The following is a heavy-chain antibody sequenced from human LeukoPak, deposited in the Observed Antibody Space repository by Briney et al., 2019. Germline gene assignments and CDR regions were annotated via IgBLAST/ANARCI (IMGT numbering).Heavy chain of an antibody. D-gene: IGHD6-13*01. CDR3: AGGVYIAAAQYGY. CDR1: GGSLSSYY. V-gene: IGHV4-59*01. Sequence: PSETLSLTCTVSGGSLSSYYWSWIRQPPGKGLEWIGYIYYNGTTNYNPSLKSRVTISVDTSKNQFSLKLSSVTAADTAVYYCAGGVYIAAAQYGYWGQGTLVTVSS. J-gene: IGHJ4*02. CDR2: IYYNGTT.